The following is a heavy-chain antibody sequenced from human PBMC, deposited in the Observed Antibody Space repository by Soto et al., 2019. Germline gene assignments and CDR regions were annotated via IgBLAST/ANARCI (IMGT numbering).Heavy chain of an antibody. J-gene: IGHJ4*01. Sequence: GGALRLSCVASGFRVSSYDMSWVRQAPGKGLEWVSFIIGNSGTTYYADSVKGRFTISRDNSKNTLYLQMSRLGAEDTAAYYCAKGSTYSFYFDHWGQGTGVTI. D-gene: IGHD5-18*01. V-gene: IGHV3-23*01. CDR3: AKGSTYSFYFDH. CDR2: IIGNSGTT. CDR1: GFRVSSYD.